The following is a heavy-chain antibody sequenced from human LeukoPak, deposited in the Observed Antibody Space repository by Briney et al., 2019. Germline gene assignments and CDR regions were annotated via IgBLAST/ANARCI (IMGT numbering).Heavy chain of an antibody. CDR1: GGSISSSSYY. Sequence: SETLSLTCTVAGGSISSSSYYWGWIRQPPGKGLEGIVGIYYSGSTYYNPSVKRPATISLEKSRNQFSLKLSSVTATDTAVYYCARLRRDRGSYYWYFDLWGRGTLVTVSS. D-gene: IGHD1-26*01. CDR2: IYYSGST. J-gene: IGHJ2*01. CDR3: ARLRRDRGSYYWYFDL. V-gene: IGHV4-39*01.